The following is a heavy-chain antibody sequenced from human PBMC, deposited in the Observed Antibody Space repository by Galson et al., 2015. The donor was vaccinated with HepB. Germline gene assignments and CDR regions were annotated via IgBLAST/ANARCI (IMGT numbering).Heavy chain of an antibody. CDR2: IIPIFGTA. CDR1: GGTFSSYT. CDR3: ARLVTTVPPQIFSDAFDI. J-gene: IGHJ3*02. D-gene: IGHD4-23*01. Sequence: SVKVSCKASGGTFSSYTISWVRQAPGQGLEWMGGIIPIFGTANYAQKFQGRVTITADESTSTAYMELSSLRSEDTAVYYCARLVTTVPPQIFSDAFDIWGQGTMVTVSS. V-gene: IGHV1-69*13.